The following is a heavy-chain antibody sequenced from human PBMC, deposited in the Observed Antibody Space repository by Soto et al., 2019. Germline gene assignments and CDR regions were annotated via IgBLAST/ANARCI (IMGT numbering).Heavy chain of an antibody. Sequence: SETLSLTCTVSGGSVSSGSYYWSWIRQPPGKGLEWIGYIYYSGSTNYNPSLKSRVTISVDTSKNQFSLKLSSVTAADTAVYYCARDIDYWGQGTLVTVSS. J-gene: IGHJ4*02. CDR3: ARDIDY. CDR2: IYYSGST. V-gene: IGHV4-61*01. CDR1: GGSVSSGSYY.